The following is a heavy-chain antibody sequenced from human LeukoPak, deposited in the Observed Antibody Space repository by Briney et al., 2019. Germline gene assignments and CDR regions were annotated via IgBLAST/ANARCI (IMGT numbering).Heavy chain of an antibody. CDR1: GGSISSGGYY. V-gene: IGHV4-31*03. D-gene: IGHD5-12*01. CDR2: IYYSGST. CDR3: ARVVRGDSGYDGGGSFDY. J-gene: IGHJ4*02. Sequence: PSETLSLTCTVSGGSISSGGYYWSWIRQHPGKGLEWIGYIYYSGSTYYNPSLKSRVTISVDTSKNQFSLELSSVTAADTAVYYCARVVRGDSGYDGGGSFDYWGQGTLVTVSS.